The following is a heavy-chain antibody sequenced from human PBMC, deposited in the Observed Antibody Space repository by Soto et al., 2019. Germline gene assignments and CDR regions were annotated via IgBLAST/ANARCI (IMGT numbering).Heavy chain of an antibody. CDR2: MHRGGTT. D-gene: IGHD3-10*01. J-gene: IGHJ4*02. Sequence: PGGSLRLSCAVSGFSVSATSIFWVRQATGKGLEWVSLMHRGGTTDNADSVKGRFTTSRDKSKNTLYLHMNGLRVEDTAVYYCERVNKTLVEHFDCWGQGTLVTVSS. CDR3: ERVNKTLVEHFDC. CDR1: GFSVSATS. V-gene: IGHV3-53*01.